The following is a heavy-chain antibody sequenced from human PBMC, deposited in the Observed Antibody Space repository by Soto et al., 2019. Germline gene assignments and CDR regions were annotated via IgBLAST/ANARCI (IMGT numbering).Heavy chain of an antibody. CDR2: IYWDDDK. Sequence: QITLKESGPTLVKPTQTLTLTCTFSGFSLSTCGVGVGWIRQPPGKALEWLALIYWDDDKRYSPSLKSRLTITKDTSKNQVVLPMTNMDPVDTATYYCTHRAGMGGNSWLPGYWGQGTLVTVSS. J-gene: IGHJ4*02. CDR1: GFSLSTCGVG. V-gene: IGHV2-5*02. D-gene: IGHD6-13*01. CDR3: THRAGMGGNSWLPGY.